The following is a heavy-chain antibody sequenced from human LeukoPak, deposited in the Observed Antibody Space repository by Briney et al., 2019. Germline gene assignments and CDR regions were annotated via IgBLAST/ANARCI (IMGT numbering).Heavy chain of an antibody. CDR2: ISYDGSSK. V-gene: IGHV3-30*02. D-gene: IGHD4-11*01. Sequence: QPGGSLRLFCAASGFTFSNHGMHWVRQAPGKGLEWVAYISYDGSSKYYADSVKGRLTLSRDNSKNTVSLQMNSLRAEDTAVYYCTRDSNYSFDYWGQGTLVTVSS. CDR1: GFTFSNHG. CDR3: TRDSNYSFDY. J-gene: IGHJ4*02.